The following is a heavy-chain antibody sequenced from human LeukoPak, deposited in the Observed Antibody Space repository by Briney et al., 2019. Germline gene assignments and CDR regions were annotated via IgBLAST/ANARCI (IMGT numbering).Heavy chain of an antibody. CDR1: GGSISSGGYY. J-gene: IGHJ4*02. CDR3: ARFGCSSG. V-gene: IGHV4-30-2*01. D-gene: IGHD6-19*01. CDR2: IYHSGTT. Sequence: SETLSLTCTVSGGSISSGGYYWSWIRQPPGKGLEWIGYIYHSGTTYYNPSLKSRVTISVDTSKNQFSLKLSSVTAADTAVYYCARFGCSSGWGQGTLVTVSS.